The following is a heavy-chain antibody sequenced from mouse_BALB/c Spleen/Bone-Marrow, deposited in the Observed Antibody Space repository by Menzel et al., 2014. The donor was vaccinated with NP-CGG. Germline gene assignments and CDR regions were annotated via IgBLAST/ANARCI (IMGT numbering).Heavy chain of an antibody. Sequence: QVQLQQSGAELAKPGASVKMSCKASGYTFTNYWMRWVKQRPGQGLEWIGYINPSTGYTEYNQKFKDKATLTADKSSSTAYMQLSSLTSEDSAVYYCARFYRYDGFAYWGQGTLVTVSA. D-gene: IGHD2-14*01. J-gene: IGHJ3*01. V-gene: IGHV1-7*01. CDR2: INPSTGYT. CDR1: GYTFTNYW. CDR3: ARFYRYDGFAY.